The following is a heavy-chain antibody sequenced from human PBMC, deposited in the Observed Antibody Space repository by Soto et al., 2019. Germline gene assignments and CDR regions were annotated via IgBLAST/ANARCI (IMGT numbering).Heavy chain of an antibody. CDR1: GFTFSNAW. CDR3: TIWDTMIFTLDY. Sequence: GGSLRLSCAASGFTFSNAWMSWVRQAPGKGLEWVGRIKSKTDGGTTDYAAPVKGRFTISRDDSKNTLYLQMNSLKTEDTAVYYCTIWDTMIFTLDYWGQGTLVTVSS. D-gene: IGHD3-22*01. J-gene: IGHJ4*02. V-gene: IGHV3-15*01. CDR2: IKSKTDGGTT.